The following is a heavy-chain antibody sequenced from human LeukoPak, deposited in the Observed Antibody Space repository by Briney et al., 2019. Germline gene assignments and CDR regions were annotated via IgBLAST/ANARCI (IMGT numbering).Heavy chain of an antibody. V-gene: IGHV1-46*01. J-gene: IGHJ4*02. CDR3: ARVGTYCGGDCYLDY. CDR2: INPSGGST. Sequence: ASVKVSCKASGYTFTSYYMHWVRPAPGQGLEWMGIINPSGGSTSYAQKFQGRVTMTRDTSASTVYMELSSLRSEDTAVYYCARVGTYCGGDCYLDYWGQGTLVTVSS. CDR1: GYTFTSYY. D-gene: IGHD2-21*02.